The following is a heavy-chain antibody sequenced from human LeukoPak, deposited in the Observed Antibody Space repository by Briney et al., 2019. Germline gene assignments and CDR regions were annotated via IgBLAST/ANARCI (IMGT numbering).Heavy chain of an antibody. Sequence: SDTLSLTCAVSGYSITSSSWWGWIRQPPGKGLEWIGYIYHSGTTYYNPSLQSRVTMSVDTSKNQFSLELSSVTAVDTAVYYCARKENVYYYFDYWGQGTLVTVSS. V-gene: IGHV4-28*01. CDR3: ARKENVYYYFDY. J-gene: IGHJ4*02. CDR1: GYSITSSSW. CDR2: IYHSGTT. D-gene: IGHD3-10*01.